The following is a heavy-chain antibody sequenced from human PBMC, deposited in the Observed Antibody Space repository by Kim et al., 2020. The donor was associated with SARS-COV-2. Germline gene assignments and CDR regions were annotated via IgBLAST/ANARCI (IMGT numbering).Heavy chain of an antibody. J-gene: IGHJ4*02. CDR2: INPKTGGT. Sequence: ASVKVSCKGAGYTFVDYYMHWVRQAPGQGLEWMGRINPKTGGTNYAQKFQGRVTMTSDTSISIAYMALNRLTSDDTAVFYCARGDRRAIFGDYPGYWGQG. D-gene: IGHD4-17*01. V-gene: IGHV1-2*06. CDR3: ARGDRRAIFGDYPGY. CDR1: GYTFVDYY.